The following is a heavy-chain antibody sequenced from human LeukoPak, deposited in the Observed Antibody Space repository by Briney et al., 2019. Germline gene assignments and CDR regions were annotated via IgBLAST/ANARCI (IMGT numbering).Heavy chain of an antibody. CDR3: ARVDGYCSGGSCYYYFDY. J-gene: IGHJ4*02. CDR1: GYTFTSYG. D-gene: IGHD2-15*01. V-gene: IGHV1-46*01. Sequence: ASVKVSCKASGYTFTSYGISWVRQAPGQGLEWMGIINPSGGSTSYAQKFQGRVTMTRDTSTSTVYMELSSLRSEDTAVYYCARVDGYCSGGSCYYYFDYWGQGTLVTVSS. CDR2: INPSGGST.